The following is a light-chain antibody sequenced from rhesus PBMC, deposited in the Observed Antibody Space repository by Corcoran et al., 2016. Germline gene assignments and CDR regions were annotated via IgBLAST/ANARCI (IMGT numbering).Light chain of an antibody. CDR1: ENVNNY. CDR2: KAS. CDR3: QHNYGTPRT. J-gene: IGKJ1*01. V-gene: IGKV1-74*01. Sequence: DIQMTQSPSSLPAFVGDRVTITCRTSENVNNYLNWYQQKPGKAPNLLIYKASTLQSGVPSRLSGSGSGTDYTFTIGSLQSEDVATYYCQHNYGTPRTFGQGTKVEIK.